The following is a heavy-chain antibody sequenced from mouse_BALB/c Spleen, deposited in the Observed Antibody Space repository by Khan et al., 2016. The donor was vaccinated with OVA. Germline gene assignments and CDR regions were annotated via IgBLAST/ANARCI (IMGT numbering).Heavy chain of an antibody. CDR3: LRDGAYHRNDGWFAY. Sequence: VQLQESGAELARPGASVKMSCKASGYTFTSYTIHWIKKRPGQGLEWIGYINPSNGYTNYNQKFKDKATLTTDKSSTTAYLQLSSLTSDDSLVENCLRDGAYHRNDGWFAYWGQGTLVTVSA. D-gene: IGHD2-14*01. CDR2: INPSNGYT. CDR1: GYTFTSYT. J-gene: IGHJ3*01. V-gene: IGHV1-4*01.